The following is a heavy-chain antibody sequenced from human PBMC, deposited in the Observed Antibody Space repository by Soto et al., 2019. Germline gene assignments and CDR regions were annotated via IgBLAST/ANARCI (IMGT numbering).Heavy chain of an antibody. Sequence: QVQLQESGPGLVKPSQTLSLTCTVSGGSISSGGYYWSWIRQHPGKGLEWIGYIYYSGSTYYNPSLKSRVPISVDTSKNQFALKLSSVTAADTAVYYCARTYYYDSSGYYLFDYWGQGTLVTVSS. CDR3: ARTYYYDSSGYYLFDY. D-gene: IGHD3-22*01. CDR2: IYYSGST. CDR1: GGSISSGGYY. J-gene: IGHJ4*02. V-gene: IGHV4-31*03.